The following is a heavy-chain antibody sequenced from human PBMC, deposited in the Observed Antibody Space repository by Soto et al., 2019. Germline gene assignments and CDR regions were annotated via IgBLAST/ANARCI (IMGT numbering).Heavy chain of an antibody. CDR1: GGTFSSYA. D-gene: IGHD6-13*01. Sequence: QVQLVQSGAEVKKPGSSVKVSCKASGGTFSSYAISWVRQAPGQGLEWMGGIIPIFGTANYAQKFQGRVTITADESTSTAYMELSSLRSEDTPVYYCARVPHVAAGLEQPPFDYWGQGTLVTVSS. V-gene: IGHV1-69*12. CDR3: ARVPHVAAGLEQPPFDY. J-gene: IGHJ4*02. CDR2: IIPIFGTA.